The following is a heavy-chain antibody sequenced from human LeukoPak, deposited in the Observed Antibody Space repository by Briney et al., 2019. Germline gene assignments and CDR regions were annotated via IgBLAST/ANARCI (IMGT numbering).Heavy chain of an antibody. CDR2: ITSNGDRT. V-gene: IGHV3-64*01. Sequence: PGGSLRLSCAASGFTFSNYAMHWVRQAPGKGLEFVSAITSNGDRTYYANSVKGRFTISRDNSKNTLYLQMGSLRAEDMALYYCARSSGYLLGWGQGTLVTVSS. CDR1: GFTFSNYA. D-gene: IGHD3-22*01. J-gene: IGHJ4*02. CDR3: ARSSGYLLG.